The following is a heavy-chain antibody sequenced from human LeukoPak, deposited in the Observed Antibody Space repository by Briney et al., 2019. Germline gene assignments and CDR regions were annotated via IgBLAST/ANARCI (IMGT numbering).Heavy chain of an antibody. CDR2: IYYSGST. V-gene: IGHV4-59*08. CDR1: RGSLSSNI. D-gene: IGHD3-3*01. Sequence: SETLSLTPIHSRGSLSSNIWSWIRQPPGKGLEWIGYIYYSGSTNYNPSRKSRVTISVDTSKNQFSLKLSSVTAADTAVYYCARHFSLAYYFDYWGQGTLVTVSS. J-gene: IGHJ4*02. CDR3: ARHFSLAYYFDY.